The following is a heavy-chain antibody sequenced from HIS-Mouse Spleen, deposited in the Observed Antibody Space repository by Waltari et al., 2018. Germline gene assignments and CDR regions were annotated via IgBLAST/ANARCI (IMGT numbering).Heavy chain of an antibody. CDR3: AREIPYSSSWYDWYFDL. CDR1: GGSISSSSYY. D-gene: IGHD6-13*01. V-gene: IGHV4-39*07. J-gene: IGHJ2*01. Sequence: QLQLQESGPGLVKPSETLSLTCTVSGGSISSSSYYRGWIRQPPGKGLEWIGSIHYSGRTYYSPALKSRVTISVDTSKNQFSLKLSSVTAADTAVYYCAREIPYSSSWYDWYFDLWGRGTLVTVSS. CDR2: IHYSGRT.